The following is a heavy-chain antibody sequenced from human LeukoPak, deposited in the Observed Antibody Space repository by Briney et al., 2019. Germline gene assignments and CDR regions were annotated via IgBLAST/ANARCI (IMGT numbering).Heavy chain of an antibody. CDR1: GFTLSSYS. CDR3: ARAHGAGGLGYQYMDV. V-gene: IGHV3-21*01. J-gene: IGHJ6*03. CDR2: ISTRSSYI. D-gene: IGHD2-2*01. Sequence: AGSLRLSCAASGFTLSSYSMHWVRQAPGKGLEWVSSISTRSSYIYYADSVKGRFTISRDNAKNSLFLQMNSLRAEDTAVYYCARAHGAGGLGYQYMDVWGKGTTVTISS.